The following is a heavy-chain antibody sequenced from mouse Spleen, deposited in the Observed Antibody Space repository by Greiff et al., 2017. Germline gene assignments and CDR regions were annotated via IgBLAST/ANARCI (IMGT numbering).Heavy chain of an antibody. Sequence: LQESGAELVMPGASVKMSCKASGYTFTDYWMHWMKQRPGQGLEWIGAIDTSDSYTSYNQKFKGKATLTVDESSSTAYMQLSSLTSEDSAVYYCARSGYQYYFDYWGQGTTLTVSS. CDR3: ARSGYQYYFDY. J-gene: IGHJ2*01. CDR1: GYTFTDYW. D-gene: IGHD3-1*01. CDR2: IDTSDSYT. V-gene: IGHV1-69*01.